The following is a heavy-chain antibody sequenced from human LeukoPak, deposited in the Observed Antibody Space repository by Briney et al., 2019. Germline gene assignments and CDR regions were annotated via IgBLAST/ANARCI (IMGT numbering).Heavy chain of an antibody. V-gene: IGHV4-39*07. CDR2: IYYSGST. CDR1: GGSISSSSYY. J-gene: IGHJ6*03. CDR3: ARGGRRHYYYMDV. D-gene: IGHD2-15*01. Sequence: SETLSLTCTVSGGSISSSSYYWGWIRQPPGKGLEWIGSIYYSGSTYYNPSLKSRVTISVDTSKNQFSLKLSSVTAADTAVYYCARGGRRHYYYMDVWGKGTTVTVSS.